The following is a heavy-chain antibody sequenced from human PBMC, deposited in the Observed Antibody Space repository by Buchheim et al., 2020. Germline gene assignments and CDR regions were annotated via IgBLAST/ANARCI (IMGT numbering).Heavy chain of an antibody. D-gene: IGHD3-3*01. J-gene: IGHJ4*02. CDR1: GYTFTGYY. CDR2: INPNSGGT. CDR3: ARSTYYDFWSGCPTWLFDY. V-gene: IGHV1-2*02. Sequence: QVQLVQSGAEVKKPGASVKVSCKASGYTFTGYYMHWVRQAPGQGLEWMGWINPNSGGTNYAQKFQGRVTMTRDTSISPAYMELSRLRSDDTAVYYCARSTYYDFWSGCPTWLFDYWGQGTL.